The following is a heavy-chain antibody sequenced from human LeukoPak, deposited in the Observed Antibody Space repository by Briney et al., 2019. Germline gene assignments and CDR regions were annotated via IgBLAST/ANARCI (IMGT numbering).Heavy chain of an antibody. J-gene: IGHJ3*02. Sequence: GGSLRLSCAASGFTFGNAWMSWVRQAPGKGLEWVGRIKSKTDGGTTDYAAPVKGRFTISRDDSKNTLYLQMNSLKTEDTAVYYCATDSYSSSLDAFDIWGQGTMVTVSS. CDR1: GFTFGNAW. CDR2: IKSKTDGGTT. CDR3: ATDSYSSSLDAFDI. V-gene: IGHV3-15*01. D-gene: IGHD6-6*01.